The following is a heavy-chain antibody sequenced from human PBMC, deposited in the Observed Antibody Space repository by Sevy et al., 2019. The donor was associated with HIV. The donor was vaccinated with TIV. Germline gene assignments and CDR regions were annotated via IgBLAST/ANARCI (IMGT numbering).Heavy chain of an antibody. D-gene: IGHD2-2*02. CDR3: ARGRLAYTGWFDP. CDR2: ISSSGSTI. CDR1: GFTFSDYY. V-gene: IGHV3-11*01. J-gene: IGHJ5*02. Sequence: GGSLRLSCAASGFTFSDYYMSWIRQAPGKGLEWVSYISSSGSTIYYADSMKGRFTISRNNAKNSLYLQMNSRRAADTAVYYCARGRLAYTGWFDPWGQGTLVTVSS.